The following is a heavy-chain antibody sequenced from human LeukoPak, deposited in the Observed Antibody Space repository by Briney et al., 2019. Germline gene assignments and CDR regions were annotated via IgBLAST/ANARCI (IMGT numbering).Heavy chain of an antibody. Sequence: GGSLRLSCAPSVYTLSIYEINWVRQAPGGGLEWVSYISSSGSTIYYADSVKGRFTISRDNAKNSLYLQMNSLRGEDTAVYYCARDRPYSSGWGDYFDYWGQGNLVTVSS. CDR3: ARDRPYSSGWGDYFDY. J-gene: IGHJ4*02. D-gene: IGHD6-19*01. CDR1: VYTLSIYE. V-gene: IGHV3-48*03. CDR2: ISSSGSTI.